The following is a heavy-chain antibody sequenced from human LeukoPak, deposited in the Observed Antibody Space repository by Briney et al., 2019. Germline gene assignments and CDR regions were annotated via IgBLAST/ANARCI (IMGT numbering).Heavy chain of an antibody. J-gene: IGHJ4*02. V-gene: IGHV3-30*18. Sequence: GGSLRLSCAASGFTFSSYGMHWVRQAPGKGLEWVAVISYDGSNKYYADSVKGRFTIPRDNSKNTLYLQMNSLRAEDTAVYYCAKDRLSGYSYELDYWGQGTLVTVSS. CDR1: GFTFSSYG. CDR3: AKDRLSGYSYELDY. D-gene: IGHD5-18*01. CDR2: ISYDGSNK.